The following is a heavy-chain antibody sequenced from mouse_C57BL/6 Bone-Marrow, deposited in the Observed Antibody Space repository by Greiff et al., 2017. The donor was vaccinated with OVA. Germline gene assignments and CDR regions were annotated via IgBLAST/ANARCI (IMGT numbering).Heavy chain of an antibody. D-gene: IGHD1-1*01. V-gene: IGHV2-6*03. CDR2: IWSDGST. Sequence: VQLKESGPGLVAPSQSLSITCTVSGFSLTSYGVHWVRQPPGKGLEWLVVIWSDGSTTYNSALKSRLSISKDNSKSQVFLKMNSLQTDDTAMYYCARPYGSSYGYAMDYWGQGTSVTVSS. CDR1: GFSLTSYG. CDR3: ARPYGSSYGYAMDY. J-gene: IGHJ4*01.